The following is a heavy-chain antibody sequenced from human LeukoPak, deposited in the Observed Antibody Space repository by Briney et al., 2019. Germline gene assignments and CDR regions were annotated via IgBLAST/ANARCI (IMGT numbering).Heavy chain of an antibody. V-gene: IGHV3-21*01. J-gene: IGHJ4*02. CDR1: GFIFSDYG. Sequence: PGGSLRLSCAASGFIFSDYGMNWVRQAPGKGLEWISSITSNSRFIYYADSVKGRFTISRDNAKNSLYLQMNILKAEDTAIYYCSRSLDYLGQGALVTVSS. CDR3: SRSLDY. CDR2: ITSNSRFI.